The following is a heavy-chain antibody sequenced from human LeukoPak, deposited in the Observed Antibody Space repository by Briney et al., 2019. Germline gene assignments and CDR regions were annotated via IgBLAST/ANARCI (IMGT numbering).Heavy chain of an antibody. D-gene: IGHD7-27*01. CDR2: VYYSGST. CDR1: GDFITAYY. CDR3: ASNTGTAFDY. V-gene: IGHV4-59*01. J-gene: IGHJ4*02. Sequence: SETLSLTCTVSGDFITAYYWNWIRQPPGKGLEWIGYVYYSGSTEYNPSLRSRVTISLEMSKQQFSLNLTSVTAADTAVYYCASNTGTAFDYWGQGALVTVSS.